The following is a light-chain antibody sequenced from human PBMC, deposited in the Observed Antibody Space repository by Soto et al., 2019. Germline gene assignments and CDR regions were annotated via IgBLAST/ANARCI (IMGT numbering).Light chain of an antibody. CDR1: QSVSRN. CDR2: GAF. V-gene: IGKV3-15*01. CDR3: QQYKDWPSLT. J-gene: IGKJ4*01. Sequence: EILMTQSPVTLSVSPGERATLSCSAIQSVSRNLAWYQQKPGPAPRLLIYGAFTRATGVPARFSGSGSGTEFTLTISSLQSEDSAVYYGQQYKDWPSLTCGGGTKVETK.